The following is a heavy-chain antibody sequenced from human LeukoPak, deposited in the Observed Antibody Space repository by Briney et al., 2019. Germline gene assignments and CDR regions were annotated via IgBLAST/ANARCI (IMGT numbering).Heavy chain of an antibody. CDR1: GGSISSYY. V-gene: IGHV4-59*08. CDR2: IYYSGST. CDR3: ARYWGSNAFDI. Sequence: SSETLSLTCTVSGGSISSYYWSWIRQPPGKGLEWIGYIYYSGSTNYNPSLKSRVTISVDTSKNQFSPKLSSVTAADTAVYYCARYWGSNAFDIWGQGTMVTVSS. D-gene: IGHD7-27*01. J-gene: IGHJ3*02.